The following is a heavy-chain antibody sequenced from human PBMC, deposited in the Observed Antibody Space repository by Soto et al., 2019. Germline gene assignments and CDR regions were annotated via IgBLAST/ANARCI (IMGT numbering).Heavy chain of an antibody. J-gene: IGHJ6*02. Sequence: GGSLRLSCAASGFIFNTYGMHWVRQAPGKGLEWVAVIWPDGSNRYYADSVSGQFSISRDNSKNTLFLQMNSLSAEDTAAYYCARAAWYYYGMDVWGQGTTVTVSS. CDR2: IWPDGSNR. D-gene: IGHD6-25*01. CDR1: GFIFNTYG. CDR3: ARAAWYYYGMDV. V-gene: IGHV3-33*01.